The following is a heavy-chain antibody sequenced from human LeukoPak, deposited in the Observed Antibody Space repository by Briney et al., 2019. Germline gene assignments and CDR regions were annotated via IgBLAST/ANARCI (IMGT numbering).Heavy chain of an antibody. CDR1: GGSFSGYY. CDR2: IYTSGST. D-gene: IGHD6-19*01. J-gene: IGHJ4*02. CDR3: ARVSSAGICDY. Sequence: SETLSLTCTVSGGSFSGYYWSWIRQPAGKGLEWIGRIYTSGSTNYSPSLKSRVTMSVDTSKNQFSLKLSSVTAADTAVYYCARVSSAGICDYWGQGTLVTVSS. V-gene: IGHV4-4*07.